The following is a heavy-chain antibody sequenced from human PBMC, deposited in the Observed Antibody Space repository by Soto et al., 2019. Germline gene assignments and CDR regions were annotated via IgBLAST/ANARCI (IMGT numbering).Heavy chain of an antibody. CDR1: GGSLFGGY. J-gene: IGHJ5*02. V-gene: IGHV4-4*07. CDR2: INSDGNT. CDR3: ARARRLENLFDP. D-gene: IGHD5-12*01. Sequence: SETLSLTCTVSGGSLFGGYCTWIRQPAGGGLEWIGRINSDGNTNYSPSLKSRVTMSVDPSRKHFSLNLTSVTAADTASYFCARARRLENLFDPWGPGIQVTVSS.